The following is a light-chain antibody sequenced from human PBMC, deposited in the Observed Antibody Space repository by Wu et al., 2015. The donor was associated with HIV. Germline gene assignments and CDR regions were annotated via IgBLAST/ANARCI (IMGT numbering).Light chain of an antibody. CDR2: AAS. Sequence: DIQMTQSPSSLSASVGDRVTITCRASQGISNSLAWYQQKPGKAPKLLLYAASRLESGVPSRFSGSGSGTDYTLTISSLQPEDFATYYCQQYYSTPFYSFGQGTKLEIK. J-gene: IGKJ2*03. CDR1: QGISNS. CDR3: QQYYSTPFYS. V-gene: IGKV1-NL1*01.